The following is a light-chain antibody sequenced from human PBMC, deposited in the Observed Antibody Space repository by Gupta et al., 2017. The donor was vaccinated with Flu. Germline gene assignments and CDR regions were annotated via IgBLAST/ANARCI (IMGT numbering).Light chain of an antibody. J-gene: IGKJ4*01. CDR1: QSVSSY. CDR3: QQRSNF. V-gene: IGKV3-11*01. CDR2: DAS. Sequence: LSPGERATLSCRASQSVSSYLAWYQQKPGQAPRLLIYDASNRATGIPARFSGRGSGTDFTLTISSLEPEDFAVYYCQQRSNFFGGGTKVEIK.